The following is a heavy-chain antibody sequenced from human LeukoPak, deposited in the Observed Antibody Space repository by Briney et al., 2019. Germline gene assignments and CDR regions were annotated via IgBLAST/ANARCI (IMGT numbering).Heavy chain of an antibody. Sequence: GSLRLSCAASGFTFSSYWMHWVRPAPGKGLVWVSRINSDGSSTSYADSVKGRFTISRDNAKNTLYLQMNSLRAEDTAVYYCARGGHGGLVGSGRGYYYYGMDVWGQGTTVTVSS. CDR3: ARGGHGGLVGSGRGYYYYGMDV. D-gene: IGHD3-10*01. V-gene: IGHV3-74*01. CDR1: GFTFSSYW. CDR2: INSDGSST. J-gene: IGHJ6*02.